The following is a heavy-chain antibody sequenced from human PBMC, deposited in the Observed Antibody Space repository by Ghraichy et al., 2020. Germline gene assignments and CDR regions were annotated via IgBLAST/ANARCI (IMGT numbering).Heavy chain of an antibody. Sequence: ALVKVSCKASGYTFTGYYMHWVRQAPGQGLEWMGRINPNSGGTNYAQKFQGRVTMTRDTSISTAYMELSRLRSDDTAVYYCAREIYCSSTSCSTGMDVWGQGTTVTVSS. CDR1: GYTFTGYY. J-gene: IGHJ6*02. V-gene: IGHV1-2*06. CDR2: INPNSGGT. D-gene: IGHD2-2*01. CDR3: AREIYCSSTSCSTGMDV.